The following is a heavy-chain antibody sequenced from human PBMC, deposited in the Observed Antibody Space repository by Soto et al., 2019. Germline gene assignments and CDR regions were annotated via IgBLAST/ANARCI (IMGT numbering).Heavy chain of an antibody. CDR3: VREIPSDGYNFGSGAMDV. D-gene: IGHD5-12*01. CDR2: ISNSGNT. J-gene: IGHJ6*02. CDR1: RGSGRSDNYY. Sequence: QVQLQESGPGLVKPSETLSLTCAVSRGSGRSDNYYWSWIRQTPGKGLEWIGFISNSGNTKYNPSLKSRVTISLDTSKNHFSLKLTSVTAADTAVYYCVREIPSDGYNFGSGAMDVWGQGTTVTVSS. V-gene: IGHV4-61*03.